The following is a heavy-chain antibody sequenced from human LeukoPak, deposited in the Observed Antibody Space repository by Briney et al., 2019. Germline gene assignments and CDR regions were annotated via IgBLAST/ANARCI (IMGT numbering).Heavy chain of an antibody. V-gene: IGHV4-39*07. Sequence: SETLSLTCTVSGGSISSSSYYWGWIRQPPGKGLEWIGSIYYSGSTYYNPSLKSRVTISVDTSKNQFSLKLSSVTAADTAVYYCARDRRSGRVHYYYMDVWGKGTTVTVSS. CDR3: ARDRRSGRVHYYYMDV. CDR1: GGSISSSSYY. D-gene: IGHD1-26*01. CDR2: IYYSGST. J-gene: IGHJ6*03.